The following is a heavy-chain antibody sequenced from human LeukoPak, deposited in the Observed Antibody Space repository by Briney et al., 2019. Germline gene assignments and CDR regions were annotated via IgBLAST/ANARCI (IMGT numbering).Heavy chain of an antibody. CDR2: IRSKKVFGGAI. V-gene: IGHV3-49*03. J-gene: IGHJ4*02. CDR1: GFTFGDYG. Sequence: GGSLRLSCTAFGFTFGDYGLSWFRQAPGKGLEWVGFIRSKKVFGGAIEYAASVKGRFTFSRDDSKSIAYLQMNDLRTDDTAVYYCTRDWWRLGFDYWGQGTLVTVSS. D-gene: IGHD2-21*02. CDR3: TRDWWRLGFDY.